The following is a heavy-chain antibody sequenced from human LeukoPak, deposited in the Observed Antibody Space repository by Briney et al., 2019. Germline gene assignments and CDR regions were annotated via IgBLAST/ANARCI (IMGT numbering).Heavy chain of an antibody. Sequence: PSETLSLTCTVSGGSISSGSYDWSWIRQPAGKGLEWIVRIYTSESTNYNPSLKSRVTISVDTSKNQFSLKLSSVTAADTAVYYCARRRDYYGSGHAFDIWGQGTMVTVSS. CDR1: GGSISSGSYD. J-gene: IGHJ3*02. CDR3: ARRRDYYGSGHAFDI. V-gene: IGHV4-61*02. CDR2: IYTSEST. D-gene: IGHD3-10*01.